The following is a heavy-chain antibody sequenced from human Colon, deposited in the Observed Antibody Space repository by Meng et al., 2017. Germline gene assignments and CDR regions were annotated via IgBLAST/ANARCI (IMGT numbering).Heavy chain of an antibody. Sequence: QLVGSGGGFVRPGGSLRLSCAASGFTSSSYWMHWVRQVPGKGLVWVSRINPDGTTTAYADSVKDRFAISRDNTKNTLYLHMNSLRAEDTAVYYCATYYTPDYWGQGTLVTVSS. CDR1: GFTSSSYW. J-gene: IGHJ4*02. CDR2: INPDGTTT. D-gene: IGHD3-3*01. V-gene: IGHV3-74*01. CDR3: ATYYTPDY.